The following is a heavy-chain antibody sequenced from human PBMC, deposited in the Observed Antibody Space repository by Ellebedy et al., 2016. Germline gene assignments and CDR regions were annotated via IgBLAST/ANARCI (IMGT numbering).Heavy chain of an antibody. D-gene: IGHD3-22*01. CDR3: ARLHYDSSGAPLIDY. J-gene: IGHJ4*02. CDR2: IYYSGST. CDR1: GDSISSSSYY. V-gene: IGHV4-39*07. Sequence: SETLSLTXTVSGDSISSSSYYWGWIRQPPGKGLEYIGSIYYSGSTYYNPSLKSRVTISVDTSKNQFSLKLSSVTAADTAVYYCARLHYDSSGAPLIDYWGQGTLVTVSS.